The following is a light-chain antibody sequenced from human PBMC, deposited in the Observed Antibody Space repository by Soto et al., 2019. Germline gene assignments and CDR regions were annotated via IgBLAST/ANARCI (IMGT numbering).Light chain of an antibody. Sequence: EIVMTQSPATLSVSPGERATLSCRASQSVSSNLAWYQQKPGQAPRLLIYGASIRATGIQARFSGSGSGTDFTLTISSLQPEDFATYYCKQLNSYPLTFGGGTKVDIK. V-gene: IGKV3-15*01. CDR1: QSVSSN. CDR2: GAS. CDR3: KQLNSYPLT. J-gene: IGKJ4*01.